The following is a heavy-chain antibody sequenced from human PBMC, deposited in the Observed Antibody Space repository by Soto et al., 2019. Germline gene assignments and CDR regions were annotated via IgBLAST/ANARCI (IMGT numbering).Heavy chain of an antibody. CDR1: GFTFSSYG. CDR2: ISYDGSNK. D-gene: IGHD6-13*01. Sequence: PGGSLRLSCAASGFTFSSYGMHWVRQAPGKGLEWVAVISYDGSNKYYADSVKGRFTISRDNSKNTLYLQMNSLRAEDTAVYYCAKEHLPSWYVGPSALQYYFDYWGQGTLVTVSS. V-gene: IGHV3-30*18. CDR3: AKEHLPSWYVGPSALQYYFDY. J-gene: IGHJ4*02.